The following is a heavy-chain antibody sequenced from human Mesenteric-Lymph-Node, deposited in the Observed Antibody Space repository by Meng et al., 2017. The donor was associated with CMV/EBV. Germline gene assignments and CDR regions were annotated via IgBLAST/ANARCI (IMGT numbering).Heavy chain of an antibody. CDR1: GFTFSIYA. Sequence: GGSLRLSCAASGFTFSIYAMSWVRQAPGKGLEWVSVIYSGGSSTYYADSVKGRFTISRDNSKNTLYLQMNSLRAEDTAVYYCAKGRGVIVYWGQGTLVTVSS. D-gene: IGHD3-10*01. CDR2: IYSGGSST. J-gene: IGHJ4*02. V-gene: IGHV3-23*03. CDR3: AKGRGVIVY.